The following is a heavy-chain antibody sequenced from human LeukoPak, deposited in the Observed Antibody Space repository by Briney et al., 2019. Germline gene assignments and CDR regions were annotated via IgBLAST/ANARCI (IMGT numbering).Heavy chain of an antibody. CDR2: INTDGSST. CDR1: GFTFSSYW. J-gene: IGHJ5*02. V-gene: IGHV3-74*01. Sequence: GGSLRLSCAASGFTFSSYWMHWVRQVPGKGRVWVSRINTDGSSTSYADSVKGRCAISRDNAKNTLYLQMNTLRAEDTAVYYCGRGGYWLDPWGQGTLVTVSS. CDR3: GRGGYWLDP.